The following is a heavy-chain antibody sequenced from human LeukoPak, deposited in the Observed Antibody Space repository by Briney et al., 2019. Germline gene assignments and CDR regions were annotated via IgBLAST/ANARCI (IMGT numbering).Heavy chain of an antibody. V-gene: IGHV3-23*01. Sequence: GGSLRLSCAASGFIFSSYGMSWVRQAPGKGLEWVSASSSGGSTYYADSVKGRFTISRDNSKNTLYLHMNSLRVEDTALYYCAKDAVINAMGATRFDFWGQGTLVTASS. CDR2: SSSGGST. CDR3: AKDAVINAMGATRFDF. CDR1: GFIFSSYG. J-gene: IGHJ4*02. D-gene: IGHD1-26*01.